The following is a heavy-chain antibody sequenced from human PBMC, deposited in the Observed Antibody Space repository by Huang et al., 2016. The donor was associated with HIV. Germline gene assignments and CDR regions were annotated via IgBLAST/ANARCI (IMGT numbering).Heavy chain of an antibody. V-gene: IGHV3-74*01. CDR2: INRDGSST. Sequence: GLVQPGGSLRLSCAASGFSISSYWMHWVRQAPGKGLVWVSRINRDGSSTSDADSVKGRFTISRDNAKNTLYLQMNSLRAEDTAVYYCARDPRIQSWLNFFDYWGQGTLVSVSS. CDR1: GFSISSYW. CDR3: ARDPRIQSWLNFFDY. D-gene: IGHD3-22*01. J-gene: IGHJ4*02.